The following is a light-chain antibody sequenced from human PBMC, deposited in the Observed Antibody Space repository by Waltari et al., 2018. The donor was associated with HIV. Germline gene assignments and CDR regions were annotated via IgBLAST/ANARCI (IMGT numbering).Light chain of an antibody. Sequence: DIVLPPSPESLALSLGARATITCKSSPSVLYSSNNKNYLAWYQEKPGQPPKLLIYWAPTRESGVPDRFSGSGSGTDFTLTISSLQTEDVAVYYCQQYYSNSYTFGQGTKLEIK. CDR3: QQYYSNSYT. V-gene: IGKV4-1*01. J-gene: IGKJ2*01. CDR1: PSVLYSSNNKNY. CDR2: WAP.